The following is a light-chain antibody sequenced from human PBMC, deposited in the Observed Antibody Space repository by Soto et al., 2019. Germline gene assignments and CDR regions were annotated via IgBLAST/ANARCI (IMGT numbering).Light chain of an antibody. CDR2: GAS. CDR1: QSVSSSY. CDR3: QQYGSSRWT. V-gene: IGKV3-20*01. Sequence: EIVLTQSPGTLSLSPGERATLSCRASQSVSSSYLAWHQQNRGQAPRLLIHGASSRATGIPDRFSGSGSGTDFTLTISRLEPEDFAVYYCQQYGSSRWTFGQGTKVDIK. J-gene: IGKJ1*01.